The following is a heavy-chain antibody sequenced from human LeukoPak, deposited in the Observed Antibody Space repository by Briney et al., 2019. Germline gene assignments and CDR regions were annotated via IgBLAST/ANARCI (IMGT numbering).Heavy chain of an antibody. Sequence: ASVKVSCKASGYTFTSYDINWVRQATGQGLEWMEWMNPNSGNTGYAQKFQGRVTMTRNTSISTAYMELSSLRSEDTAVYYCATSIAAAGTYYYYYYGMDVWGQGTTVTVSS. CDR1: GYTFTSYD. D-gene: IGHD6-13*01. CDR3: ATSIAAAGTYYYYYYGMDV. J-gene: IGHJ6*02. V-gene: IGHV1-8*01. CDR2: MNPNSGNT.